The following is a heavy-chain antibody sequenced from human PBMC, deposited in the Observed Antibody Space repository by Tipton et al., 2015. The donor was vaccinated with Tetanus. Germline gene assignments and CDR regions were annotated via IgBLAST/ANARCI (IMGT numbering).Heavy chain of an antibody. D-gene: IGHD1-26*01. V-gene: IGHV3-7*03. Sequence: SLRLSCAASGFPFRRFWLPWRRQAPGKGVEWVANINEDGSGNYYVDSVKGRFTISRDNAGNSLYLQMNSLRAEDTAVFYCARSGYDYGLDVGGQGTTVTVSS. CDR3: ARSGYDYGLDV. J-gene: IGHJ6*02. CDR1: GFPFRRFW. CDR2: INEDGSGN.